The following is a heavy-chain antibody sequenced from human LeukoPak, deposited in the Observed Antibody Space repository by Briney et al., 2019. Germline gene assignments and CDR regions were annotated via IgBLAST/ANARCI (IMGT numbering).Heavy chain of an antibody. V-gene: IGHV4-30-2*01. CDR2: ICRRGST. D-gene: IGHD3-22*01. CDR1: SGSISSGGYS. J-gene: IGHJ4*02. CDR3: ARARGGYYDSSGYPVNNFDY. Sequence: PSETLSLTCAVSSGSISSGGYSWSWIRQPPGKGLEWIGYICRRGSTYYNPSLKSRVTISVDRSKNQFSLKLSSVTAADTAVYYCARARGGYYDSSGYPVNNFDYWGQGTLVTVSS.